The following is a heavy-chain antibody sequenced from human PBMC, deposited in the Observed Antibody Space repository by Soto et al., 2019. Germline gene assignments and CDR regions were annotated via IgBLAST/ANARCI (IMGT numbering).Heavy chain of an antibody. J-gene: IGHJ4*02. D-gene: IGHD3-3*01. CDR2: IYPGDSDM. CDR3: ARLYREFWSGFDY. CDR1: GYSFTNYW. V-gene: IGHV5-51*01. Sequence: GESLKISCEGVGYSFTNYWIDWVRQMPGKGPEWMGTIYPGDSDMRYSPSFRGQVTMSVDKSINTAYLQWGSLTASDTAKYYCARLYREFWSGFDYWGQGTLVTVSS.